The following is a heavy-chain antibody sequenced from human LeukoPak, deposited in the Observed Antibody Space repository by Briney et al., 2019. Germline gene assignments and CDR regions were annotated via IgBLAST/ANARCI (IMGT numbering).Heavy chain of an antibody. CDR1: GYTFTGYY. CDR3: ARETAVAKAFDF. Sequence: GASVKVSCKASGYTFTGYYMHWVRQAPGQGLEWMGWINPNSGGTNYAQKFQGRVTMTRDTSISTAYMELSRLRSADTAVYYCARETAVAKAFDFWGQGTLVTVSS. V-gene: IGHV1-2*02. J-gene: IGHJ4*02. D-gene: IGHD6-19*01. CDR2: INPNSGGT.